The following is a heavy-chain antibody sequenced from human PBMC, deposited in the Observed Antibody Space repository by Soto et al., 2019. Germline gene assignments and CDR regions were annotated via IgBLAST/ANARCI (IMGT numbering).Heavy chain of an antibody. CDR2: ISSSGSTI. V-gene: IGHV3-48*03. J-gene: IGHJ4*02. CDR1: GFTFSSYE. CDR3: ARDEDYGDYDYYFDY. Sequence: SGGSLRLSCAASGFTFSSYEMNWVRQAPGKGLEWVSYISSSGSTIYYADSVKGRFTISRDNAKNSLYLQMNSLRAEDTAVYYCARDEDYGDYDYYFDYWGQGTLVTVSS. D-gene: IGHD4-17*01.